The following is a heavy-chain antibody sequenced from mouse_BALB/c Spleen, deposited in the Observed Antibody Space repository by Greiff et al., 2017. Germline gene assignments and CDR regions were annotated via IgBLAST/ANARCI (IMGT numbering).Heavy chain of an antibody. V-gene: IGHV1-5*01. CDR2: IYPGNSDT. D-gene: IGHD1-1*01. J-gene: IGHJ2*01. CDR3: TRGDYGSSYFDY. CDR1: GYSFTSYW. Sequence: EVKLQESGTVLARPGASVKMSCKASGYSFTSYWMHWVKQRPGQGLEWIGAIYPGNSDTSYNQKFKGKAKLTAVTSASTAYMELSSLTNEDSAVYYCTRGDYGSSYFDYWGQGTTLTVSS.